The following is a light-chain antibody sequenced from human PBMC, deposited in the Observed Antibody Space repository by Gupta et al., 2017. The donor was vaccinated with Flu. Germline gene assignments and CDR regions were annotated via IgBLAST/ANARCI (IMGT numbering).Light chain of an antibody. CDR2: DDS. Sequence: SSVLTQPPSVSVAPGQTARITCGGNNIGSESVHWYQQKPGQAPVLVVYDDSDRPSGVPERFSGSRSGDTATLTISRVGAGDEADYYCQVWDSSSDPEMFGGGTKLTVL. CDR3: QVWDSSSDPEM. J-gene: IGLJ3*02. V-gene: IGLV3-21*02. CDR1: NIGSES.